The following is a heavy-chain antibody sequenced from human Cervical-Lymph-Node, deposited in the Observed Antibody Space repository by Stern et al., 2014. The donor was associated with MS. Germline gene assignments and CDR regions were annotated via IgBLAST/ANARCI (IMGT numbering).Heavy chain of an antibody. Sequence: EVQLVESGGGLVQPGRSLRLTCEASGFTFDDYAMPWVRQAPGNVLEWVSSVGLKSGSIGYEDSVKGRFTAYRDTAWRSLYLQMDGLRPEDTAVYYCAKDMGAGLGHTWRAFDSWGQGILVSVSS. D-gene: IGHD3-16*01. CDR1: GFTFDDYA. J-gene: IGHJ4*02. CDR3: AKDMGAGLGHTWRAFDS. CDR2: VGLKSGSI. V-gene: IGHV3-9*01.